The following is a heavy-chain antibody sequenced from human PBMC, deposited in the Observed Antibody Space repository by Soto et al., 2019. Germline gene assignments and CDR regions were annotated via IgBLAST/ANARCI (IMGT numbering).Heavy chain of an antibody. D-gene: IGHD6-6*01. Sequence: SLRLSCAASGFTFSSYEMNWVRQAPGKGLEWVSYISSSGSTIYYADSVKGRFTISRDNAKNSLYLQMNSLRAEDTAVYYCARDFIAARPYSSGLATPGSGYWGQGTLVTVSS. J-gene: IGHJ4*02. V-gene: IGHV3-48*03. CDR3: ARDFIAARPYSSGLATPGSGY. CDR1: GFTFSSYE. CDR2: ISSSGSTI.